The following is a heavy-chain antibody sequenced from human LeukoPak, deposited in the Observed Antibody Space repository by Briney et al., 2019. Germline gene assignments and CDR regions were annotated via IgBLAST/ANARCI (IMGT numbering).Heavy chain of an antibody. CDR3: ARGDWRLRFQAFDI. CDR1: GGSISSYH. V-gene: IGHV4-59*01. J-gene: IGHJ3*02. Sequence: SETLSLTCSVSGGSISSYHWTWIRQPPGKGLEWIGYIYYSGSTNYNPSLKSRVTISINTSKNQFSLNLSSVTAADTAVYYCARGDWRLRFQAFDIWGQGTMVTVSS. D-gene: IGHD5-12*01. CDR2: IYYSGST.